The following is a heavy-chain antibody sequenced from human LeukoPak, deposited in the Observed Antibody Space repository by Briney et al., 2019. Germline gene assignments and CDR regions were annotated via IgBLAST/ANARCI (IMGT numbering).Heavy chain of an antibody. CDR3: AKDDGWVYYNH. J-gene: IGHJ4*02. V-gene: IGHV3-23*01. CDR2: ISPGGEIP. CDR1: GFTFSIHG. D-gene: IGHD3-22*01. Sequence: GGSLRLSCAASGFTFSIHGMNWVRQAPGKGLEWVSGISPGGEIPYYADSVKGRFTISRDNSKNTLSLQMYSLRAEDTATYYCAKDDGWVYYNHWGQGTLVTVSS.